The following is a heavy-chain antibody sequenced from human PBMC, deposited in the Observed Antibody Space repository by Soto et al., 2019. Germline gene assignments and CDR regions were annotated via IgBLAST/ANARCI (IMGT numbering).Heavy chain of an antibody. D-gene: IGHD3-16*02. CDR2: ISGYNGKT. V-gene: IGHV1-18*01. Sequence: GASVKVSCKASGYSFTSFGISWVRQAPGQGLEWVGWISGYNGKTNYAQNIQGRVTLTTDTSTTTAYMELKSLRSDDTAVYYCARDNFDYIWGTYLPNWFDPWGQGTLVTVSS. CDR1: GYSFTSFG. CDR3: ARDNFDYIWGTYLPNWFDP. J-gene: IGHJ5*02.